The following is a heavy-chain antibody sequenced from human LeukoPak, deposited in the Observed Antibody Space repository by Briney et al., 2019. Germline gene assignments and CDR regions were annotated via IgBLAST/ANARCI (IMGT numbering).Heavy chain of an antibody. CDR1: GFTFTTYW. D-gene: IGHD6-13*01. CDR3: ARDAAGYSSSWSHPDY. J-gene: IGHJ4*02. V-gene: IGHV3-74*01. CDR2: IKGDEMTT. Sequence: GGSLRLSCAASGFTFTTYWMHWVRQAPGKGLEWVSRIKGDEMTTNYADSVEGRFTISRDNAKNTVYLEINSLRAEDTAVYYCARDAAGYSSSWSHPDYWGQGTLVTVSS.